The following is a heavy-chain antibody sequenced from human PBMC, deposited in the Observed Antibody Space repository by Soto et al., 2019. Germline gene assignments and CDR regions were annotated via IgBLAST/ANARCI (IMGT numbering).Heavy chain of an antibody. J-gene: IGHJ6*02. CDR1: GYTFTSYD. V-gene: IGHV1-8*01. CDR2: MNPNSGNT. Sequence: VASVKVSCKASGYTFTSYDINWVRQATGQGLEWMGWMNPNSGNTGYAQKFQGRVTMTRNTSISTAYMELSSLRSEDTAVYYCAREIVVVPAALYYYYYGMDVWGQGTTVTVSS. D-gene: IGHD2-2*01. CDR3: AREIVVVPAALYYYYYGMDV.